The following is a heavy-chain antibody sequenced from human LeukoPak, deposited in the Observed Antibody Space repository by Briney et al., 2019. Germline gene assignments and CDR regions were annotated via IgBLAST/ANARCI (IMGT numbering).Heavy chain of an antibody. Sequence: GGSLRLSCAASGFTFSSYWMSWVRQAPGKGLEWVANIKQDGSEKYYVDSVKGRFTISRGNAKNSLYLQMNSLRAEDTAVYYCARDLLTTVTFLFWAGAFDIWGQGTMVTVSS. CDR3: ARDLLTTVTFLFWAGAFDI. D-gene: IGHD4-17*01. V-gene: IGHV3-7*01. CDR1: GFTFSSYW. CDR2: IKQDGSEK. J-gene: IGHJ3*02.